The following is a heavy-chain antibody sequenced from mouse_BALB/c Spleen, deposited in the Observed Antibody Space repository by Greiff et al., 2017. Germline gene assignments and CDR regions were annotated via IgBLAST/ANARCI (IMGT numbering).Heavy chain of an antibody. Sequence: DVMLVESGGDLVKPGGSLKLSCAASGFTFSSYGMSWVRQTPDKRLEWVATISSGGSYTYYPDSVKGRFTISRDNAKNTLYLQMSSLKSEDTAMYYCARQNEVVATGAMDYWGQGTSVTVSS. CDR3: ARQNEVVATGAMDY. J-gene: IGHJ4*01. V-gene: IGHV5-6*02. CDR2: ISSGGSYT. D-gene: IGHD1-1*01. CDR1: GFTFSSYG.